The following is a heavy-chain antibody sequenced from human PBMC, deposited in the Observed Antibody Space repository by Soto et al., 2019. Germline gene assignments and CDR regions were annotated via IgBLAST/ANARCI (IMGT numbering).Heavy chain of an antibody. CDR1: GFTFSSYS. J-gene: IGHJ6*02. Sequence: GGSLRLSCAASGFTFSSYSMNWVRQAPGKGLEWVSYISSSSSTIYYADSGKGRFTISRDNAKNSLYLQMNSLGDEDTALYYCARDGPFKGSDTGINSSSSEDYGMDVWGQGTTVTVSS. V-gene: IGHV3-48*02. CDR2: ISSSSSTI. D-gene: IGHD6-6*01. CDR3: ARDGPFKGSDTGINSSSSEDYGMDV.